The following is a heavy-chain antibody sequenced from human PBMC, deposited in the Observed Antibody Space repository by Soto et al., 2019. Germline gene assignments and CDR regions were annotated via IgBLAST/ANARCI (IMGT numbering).Heavy chain of an antibody. CDR1: GGTFRSYA. J-gene: IGHJ3*01. D-gene: IGHD4-17*01. V-gene: IGHV1-69*13. Sequence: SVKVSCKASGGTFRSYAISWVRQAPGQGLEWMGGIIPIFGTANYAQKFQGRVTITADESTSTAYMELSSLRSEDTAMYYCARDLDYGGNSEASDVWGQGTMVTVSS. CDR2: IIPIFGTA. CDR3: ARDLDYGGNSEASDV.